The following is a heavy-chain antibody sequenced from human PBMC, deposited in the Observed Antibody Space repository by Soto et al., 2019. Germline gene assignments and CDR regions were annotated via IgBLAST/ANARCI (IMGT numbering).Heavy chain of an antibody. Sequence: ESMKISCKGSGYSFTSYWIGWVRQMPGKGLEWMGIIYPGDSDTRYSPSFQGQVTISADKSISTAYLQWSSLKASDTAMYYCATTGTLYCSGVYYYYGMDACGQGITGSLS. CDR2: IYPGDSDT. J-gene: IGHJ6*02. CDR1: GYSFTSYW. D-gene: IGHD3-10*01. V-gene: IGHV5-51*01. CDR3: ATTGTLYCSGVYYYYGMDA.